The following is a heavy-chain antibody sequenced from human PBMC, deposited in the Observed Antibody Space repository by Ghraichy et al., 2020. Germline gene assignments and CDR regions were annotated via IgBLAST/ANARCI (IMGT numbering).Heavy chain of an antibody. Sequence: SETLSLTCTVSGGSVSSGSYYWNWIRQSPGKGLEWIGSFHYSGSTNYNPSLMSRVTISVDTSKNQFSLKVSSVTAADTAVYYCARDSPAAGTAFDIWGRGTMVTVSS. D-gene: IGHD6-13*01. V-gene: IGHV4-61*01. J-gene: IGHJ3*02. CDR2: FHYSGST. CDR3: ARDSPAAGTAFDI. CDR1: GGSVSSGSYY.